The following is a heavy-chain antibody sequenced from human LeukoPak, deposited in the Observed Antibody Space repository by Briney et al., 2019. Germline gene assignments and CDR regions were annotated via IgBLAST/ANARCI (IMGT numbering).Heavy chain of an antibody. D-gene: IGHD2-21*01. Sequence: GRSLRLSCAASGFTFDDYAMHWVRQAPGKGLEWVSGISWNSGSIGYADSVKGRFTISRDNSNNRLHLQMNSVRAEDTAMYFCAKDTAVILTAPFDSWGQGTLVTVSS. CDR3: AKDTAVILTAPFDS. CDR2: ISWNSGSI. J-gene: IGHJ4*02. CDR1: GFTFDDYA. V-gene: IGHV3-9*01.